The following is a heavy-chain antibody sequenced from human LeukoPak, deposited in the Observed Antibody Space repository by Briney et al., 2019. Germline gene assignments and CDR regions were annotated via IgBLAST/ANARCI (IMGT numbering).Heavy chain of an antibody. D-gene: IGHD3-3*01. Sequence: GSLRLSCAASGFTFSNYAMSWVRQAPGKGLEWIGEINHSGSTNYNPSLKSRVTISVDTSKNQFSPKLSSVTAADTAVYYCARGLIEYLEGFWSGYYTGYYYYGMDVWGQGTTVTVSS. CDR2: INHSGST. J-gene: IGHJ6*02. CDR1: GFTFSNYA. V-gene: IGHV4-34*01. CDR3: ARGLIEYLEGFWSGYYTGYYYYGMDV.